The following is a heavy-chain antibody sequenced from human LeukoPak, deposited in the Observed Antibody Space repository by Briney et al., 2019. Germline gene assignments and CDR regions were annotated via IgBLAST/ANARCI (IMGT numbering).Heavy chain of an antibody. D-gene: IGHD3-10*01. Sequence: PGGSLRLSCAASGFTFSSYWMHWVRQAPGKGLVWVSRINSDGSSTSYADSVEGRFTISRDNAKNTLYLQMNSLRAEDTAVYYCARVGGSGSPKKYYYFDYWGQGTLVTVSS. CDR2: INSDGSST. V-gene: IGHV3-74*01. J-gene: IGHJ4*02. CDR3: ARVGGSGSPKKYYYFDY. CDR1: GFTFSSYW.